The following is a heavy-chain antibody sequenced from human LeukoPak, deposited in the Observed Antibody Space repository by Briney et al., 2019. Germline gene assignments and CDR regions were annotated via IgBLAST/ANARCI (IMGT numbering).Heavy chain of an antibody. CDR1: GFAFGSYA. D-gene: IGHD2-15*01. J-gene: IGHJ4*02. Sequence: GGSLRLSCTASGFAFGSYAMYWVRQAPGKGMEWVSGIFGSGGSAHYADSVKGRFTISRDNSKDTVYLEMNSLGVEDTAVYYCAKTTVGYSSGRFPGWPADYWGQGTLVTVSS. V-gene: IGHV3-23*01. CDR3: AKTTVGYSSGRFPGWPADY. CDR2: IFGSGGSA.